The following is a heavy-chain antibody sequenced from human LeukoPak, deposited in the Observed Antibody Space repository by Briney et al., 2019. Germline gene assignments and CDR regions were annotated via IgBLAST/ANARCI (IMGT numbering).Heavy chain of an antibody. CDR2: INHSGST. CDR1: GGSFSGYY. V-gene: IGHV4-34*01. J-gene: IGHJ6*03. CDR3: ARGILGIYYYYMDV. D-gene: IGHD3-16*01. Sequence: SATLSLTCAVYGGSFSGYYWSWLRQPPGKGLEWVGEINHSGSTNYTPSLKSPVTISVDTSKNQVALKLSSVTAADTGVYFCARGILGIYYYYMDVWGKGTTVTVSS.